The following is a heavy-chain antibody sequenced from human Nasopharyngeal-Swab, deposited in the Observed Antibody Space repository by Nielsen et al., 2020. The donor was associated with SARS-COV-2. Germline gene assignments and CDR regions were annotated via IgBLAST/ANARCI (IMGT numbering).Heavy chain of an antibody. V-gene: IGHV3-11*01. CDR3: ARSRGGMVRSYYYYYGMDV. D-gene: IGHD3-10*01. Sequence: GGSLRLSCAASGFTFSDYYMSWIRQAPGKGLEWVSYISSSGSTIYYADSVKGRFTTSRDNAKNSLYVQMNNLRAEDTAVYYCARSRGGMVRSYYYYYGMDVWGQGTTVTVSS. J-gene: IGHJ6*02. CDR1: GFTFSDYY. CDR2: ISSSGSTI.